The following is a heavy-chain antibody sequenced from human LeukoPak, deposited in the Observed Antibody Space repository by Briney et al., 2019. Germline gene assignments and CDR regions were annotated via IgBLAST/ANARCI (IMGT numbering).Heavy chain of an antibody. D-gene: IGHD3-10*01. CDR1: GGSFSGYY. J-gene: IGHJ4*02. CDR2: INHSGST. Sequence: SETLSLTCAVYGGSFSGYYWSWIRQPPGKGLEWIGEINHSGSTNYNPSLKSRVTISVDTSKNQFSLKLSSVTAADTAVYYCARGLPYYYGSGSYPYYFDYWGQGTLVTVSS. V-gene: IGHV4-34*01. CDR3: ARGLPYYYGSGSYPYYFDY.